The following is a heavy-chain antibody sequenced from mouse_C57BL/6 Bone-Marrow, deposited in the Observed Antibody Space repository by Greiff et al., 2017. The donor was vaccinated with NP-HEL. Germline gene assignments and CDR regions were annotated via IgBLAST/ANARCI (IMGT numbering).Heavy chain of an antibody. Sequence: VQLKQSGPELVKPGASVKISCKASGYSFTGYYMHWVKQSHGNILDWIGYIYPYNGVSSYNQNFTGKATLTVDTSSSTAYMELRSLTSEDSAVYYCARDDGNPYYYAMDYWGQGTSVTVSS. V-gene: IGHV1-31*01. CDR1: GYSFTGYY. J-gene: IGHJ4*01. CDR3: ARDDGNPYYYAMDY. CDR2: IYPYNGVS. D-gene: IGHD2-1*01.